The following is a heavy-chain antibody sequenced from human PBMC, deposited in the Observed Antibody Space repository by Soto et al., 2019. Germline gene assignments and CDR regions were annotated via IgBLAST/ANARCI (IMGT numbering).Heavy chain of an antibody. D-gene: IGHD3-22*01. J-gene: IGHJ6*02. CDR2: NYYSGST. CDR3: ARSGPSDSSAYLISTTVYGMDV. CDR1: VGSVSRDNYD. V-gene: IGHV4-61*01. Sequence: SKTLSLTCTVAVGSVSRDNYDWIWVRQPPGKGLEWVGHNYYSGSTNSTPSLKSRATSSGDTSKNQFSLNLSSVSAGDTAVYFCARSGPSDSSAYLISTTVYGMDVWGQGTTVTVSS.